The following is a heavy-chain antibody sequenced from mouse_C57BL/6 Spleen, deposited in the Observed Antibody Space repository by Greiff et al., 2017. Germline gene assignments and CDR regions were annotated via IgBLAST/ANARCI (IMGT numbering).Heavy chain of an antibody. CDR1: GYTFTSYW. V-gene: IGHV1-55*01. CDR2: IYPGSGST. CDR3: ARATGWYFDV. J-gene: IGHJ1*03. Sequence: QVHVKQPGAELVKPGASVKMSCKASGYTFTSYWITWVKQRPGQGLEWIGDIYPGSGSTNYNEKFKSKATLTVDTSSSTAYMQLSSLTSEDSAVYYCARATGWYFDVWGTGTTVTVSS. D-gene: IGHD1-1*01.